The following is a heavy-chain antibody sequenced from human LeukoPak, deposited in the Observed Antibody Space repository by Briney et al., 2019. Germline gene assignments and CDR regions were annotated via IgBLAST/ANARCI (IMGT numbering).Heavy chain of an antibody. CDR2: ISHSGNS. CDR1: GDSISSGDYS. J-gene: IGHJ5*02. Sequence: PSETLSLTCAVSGDSISSGDYSWSWLWQPPGKGLEWIGYISHSGNSYYNPSLKSRVTISVDTSKNQFSLKLSSVTAADTAVYYCARGVVTAIERGNWFDPWGQGTLVTVSS. V-gene: IGHV4-30-2*05. CDR3: ARGVVTAIERGNWFDP. D-gene: IGHD2-21*02.